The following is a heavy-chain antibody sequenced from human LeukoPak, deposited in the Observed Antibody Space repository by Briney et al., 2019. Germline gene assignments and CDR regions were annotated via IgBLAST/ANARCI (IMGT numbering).Heavy chain of an antibody. CDR1: GFTFSSYA. V-gene: IGHV3-23*01. CDR2: ISGSGGST. D-gene: IGHD3-10*01. CDR3: AKDDLWFGELWRGHYFDY. Sequence: GSLRLSCAASGFTFSSYAMSWVRQAPGKGLEWVSAISGSGGSTYYADSVKGRFTISRDNSKNTLYLQMNSLRAEDTAVYYCAKDDLWFGELWRGHYFDYWGQGTLVTVSS. J-gene: IGHJ4*02.